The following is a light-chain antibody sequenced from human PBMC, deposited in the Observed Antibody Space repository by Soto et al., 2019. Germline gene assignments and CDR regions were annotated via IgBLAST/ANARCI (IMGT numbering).Light chain of an antibody. Sequence: EIVMTQSPATLSVSPGERATLSCRASQSVRSNVAWYQQKPGQAPRLLMYGASTRATGIPARFSGSGSGTEFTLTISSLQSEDFAIYYCQQYNAWPPRYTFGQGTKLEIK. CDR3: QQYNAWPPRYT. V-gene: IGKV3-15*01. CDR1: QSVRSN. J-gene: IGKJ2*01. CDR2: GAS.